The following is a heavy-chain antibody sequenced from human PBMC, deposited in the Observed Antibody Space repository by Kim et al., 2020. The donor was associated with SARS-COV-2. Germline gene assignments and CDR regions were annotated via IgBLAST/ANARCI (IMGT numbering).Heavy chain of an antibody. CDR1: GFTFSSYE. V-gene: IGHV3-48*03. CDR2: ISSSGSTI. CDR3: ARYHYDSSGYYNYPDY. Sequence: GGSLRLSCAASGFTFSSYEMNWVRQAPGKGLEWVSYISSSGSTIYYTDSVKGRFTISRDNAKNSLYLQMNSLRAEDTAVYYCARYHYDSSGYYNYPDYWGQGTLVTVSS. D-gene: IGHD3-22*01. J-gene: IGHJ4*02.